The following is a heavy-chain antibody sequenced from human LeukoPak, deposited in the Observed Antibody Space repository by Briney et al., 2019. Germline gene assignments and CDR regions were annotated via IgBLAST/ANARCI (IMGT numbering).Heavy chain of an antibody. Sequence: GGSLRLSCAASGLTFSSYAIHWVRQAPGKGLEWVAVISYDGSDKYYADSVKGRVLISRDSSQNTSLQMNSLRPEDTAVYYCAKTRGYSTWGVGDVWGQGTTVIVSS. V-gene: IGHV3-30*18. CDR2: ISYDGSDK. CDR1: GLTFSSYA. D-gene: IGHD5-18*01. J-gene: IGHJ6*02. CDR3: AKTRGYSTWGVGDV.